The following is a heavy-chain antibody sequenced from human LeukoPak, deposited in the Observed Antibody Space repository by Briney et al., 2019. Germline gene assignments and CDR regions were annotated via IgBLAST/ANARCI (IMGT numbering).Heavy chain of an antibody. CDR2: ISSSSSTI. J-gene: IGHJ4*02. D-gene: IGHD3-9*01. CDR1: GFTFSSYS. Sequence: GGSLRLSCAASGFTFSSYSMSWVRQAPGKGLEWASYISSSSSTIYYADSVKGRFTISRDNAKNSLYLQMNSLRAEDTAVYYCARSRLRYFDWLPTSFDYWGQGTLVTVSS. CDR3: ARSRLRYFDWLPTSFDY. V-gene: IGHV3-48*01.